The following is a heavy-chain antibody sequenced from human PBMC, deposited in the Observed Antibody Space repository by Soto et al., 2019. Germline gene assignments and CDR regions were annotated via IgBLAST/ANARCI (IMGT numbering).Heavy chain of an antibody. CDR1: VGSFSSYY. D-gene: IGHD3-16*01. J-gene: IGHJ3*02. V-gene: IGHV4-34*01. CDR2: INHSGNN. CDR3: ARGGSNDWQVALDI. Sequence: SETLSLTCVFSVGSFSSYYYNWIRQSPGKGLEWIGEINHSGNNNYSPSLKSRVAMSLDTSKNEFSLKLTSVTAADTAVYYCARGGSNDWQVALDIWGQGTMVTVSS.